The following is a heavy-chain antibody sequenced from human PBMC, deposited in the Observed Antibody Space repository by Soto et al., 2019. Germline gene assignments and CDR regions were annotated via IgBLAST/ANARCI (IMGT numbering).Heavy chain of an antibody. J-gene: IGHJ6*03. Sequence: EVQLAESGGGLAQPGGSLRLSCAASGFTLSGYAMDWVRQAPGKGMEYVSGLSSNGVVTYYANSVQGRFTISRDNSKNTVYLQMGSLRPEDMAVYFCARRARPDFYYMDVWGKGTTVTVSS. D-gene: IGHD6-6*01. CDR1: GFTLSGYA. CDR3: ARRARPDFYYMDV. V-gene: IGHV3-64*01. CDR2: LSSNGVVT.